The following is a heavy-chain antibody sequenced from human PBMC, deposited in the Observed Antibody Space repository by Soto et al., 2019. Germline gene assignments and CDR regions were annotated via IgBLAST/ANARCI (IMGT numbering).Heavy chain of an antibody. J-gene: IGHJ4*02. CDR3: ARADLSDSEYYFDY. CDR1: GGSISSGGYY. D-gene: IGHD2-15*01. V-gene: IGHV4-31*03. Sequence: PSETLSLTCTVSGGSISSGGYYWSWIRQHPGKGLEWIGYIYYSGSTYYNPSLKSRVTISVDTSKNQFSLKLSSVTAADTAVYYCARADLSDSEYYFDYWGQGTLVTVSS. CDR2: IYYSGST.